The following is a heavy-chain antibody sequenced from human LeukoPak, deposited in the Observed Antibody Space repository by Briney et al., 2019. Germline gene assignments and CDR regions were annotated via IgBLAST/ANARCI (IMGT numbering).Heavy chain of an antibody. CDR1: GFTFSSYG. J-gene: IGHJ4*02. Sequence: PGGSLRLSCAASGFTFSSYGMHWVRQAPGKGLEWVAVILDDGSNKYYADSVKGRFTISRDNSKNTLYLQMNSLRAEDTAVYYCAKDRAYYYDSSGSGTPGYWGQGTLVTVSS. V-gene: IGHV3-30*18. CDR2: ILDDGSNK. CDR3: AKDRAYYYDSSGSGTPGY. D-gene: IGHD3-22*01.